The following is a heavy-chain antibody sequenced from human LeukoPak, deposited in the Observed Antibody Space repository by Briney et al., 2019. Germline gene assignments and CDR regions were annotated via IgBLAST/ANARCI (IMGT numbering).Heavy chain of an antibody. CDR3: ASGGYDSSGYPDPFDY. CDR2: IYYSGST. V-gene: IGHV4-39*01. Sequence: SETLSLTCTVSGGPISSSSYYWGWIRQPPGKGLEWIGSIYYSGSTYYNPSLKSRVTISVDTSKNQFSLKLSSVTAADTAVYYCASGGYDSSGYPDPFDYWGQGTLVTVSS. J-gene: IGHJ4*02. D-gene: IGHD3-22*01. CDR1: GGPISSSSYY.